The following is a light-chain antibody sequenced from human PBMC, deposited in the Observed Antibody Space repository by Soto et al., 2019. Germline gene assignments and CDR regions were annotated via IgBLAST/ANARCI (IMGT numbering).Light chain of an antibody. CDR2: KGS. J-gene: IGKJ1*01. V-gene: IGKV1-5*03. CDR3: QKYKTYWGS. CDR1: QSISDF. Sequence: DIQMTQSPSTLSASVGDRVTITCRASQSISDFLAWYQQKPGKVPKLLKYKGSTLKSGVTSRFSGRGDGTEFNLTISSLQPDDFAAYSSQKYKTYWGSFGQGNKLEIK.